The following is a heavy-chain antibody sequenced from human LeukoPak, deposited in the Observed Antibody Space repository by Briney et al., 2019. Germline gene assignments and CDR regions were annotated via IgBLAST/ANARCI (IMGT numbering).Heavy chain of an antibody. Sequence: GGSLRLSCAASGFTFSSYWMTWVRQAPGKGLEWVANIKQEGSEKYYVDSVKGRFTISRDNAKNSLYLQMNSLRAEDTAVYYCAAHVGNAGDFGYWGQGTLVAVSS. CDR1: GFTFSSYW. CDR3: AAHVGNAGDFGY. V-gene: IGHV3-7*01. CDR2: IKQEGSEK. D-gene: IGHD4-23*01. J-gene: IGHJ4*02.